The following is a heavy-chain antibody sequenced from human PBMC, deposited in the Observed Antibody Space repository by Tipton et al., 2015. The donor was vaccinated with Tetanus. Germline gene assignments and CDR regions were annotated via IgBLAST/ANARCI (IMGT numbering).Heavy chain of an antibody. CDR3: ARLREIVSRSGWAFDY. CDR1: GASISSSRRFD. D-gene: IGHD5/OR15-5a*01. Sequence: TLSLTCTVSGASISSSRRFDCGWIRQPPGKGLEWIGTISYSGRTYYSPSLKSRVTMSVDTSKKDFSVRLGSVTAADTAVYYCARLREIVSRSGWAFDYWGQGMLVTVSS. J-gene: IGHJ4*02. V-gene: IGHV4-39*02. CDR2: ISYSGRT.